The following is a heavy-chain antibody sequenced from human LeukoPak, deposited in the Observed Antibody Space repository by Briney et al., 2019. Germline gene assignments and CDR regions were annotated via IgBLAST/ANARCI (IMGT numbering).Heavy chain of an antibody. CDR3: ARDMVREITAWFVP. CDR1: GYTFTSYG. CDR2: ISAYNGNT. D-gene: IGHD3-10*01. V-gene: IGHV1-18*01. J-gene: IGHJ5*02. Sequence: GASVKVSCKASGYTFTSYGISWVRQAPGQGLEWMGWISAYNGNTNYAQELQGRVTMTTDTSTSTAYMELRSLRSDDTAVYYCARDMVREITAWFVPWGQGTLVTVSS.